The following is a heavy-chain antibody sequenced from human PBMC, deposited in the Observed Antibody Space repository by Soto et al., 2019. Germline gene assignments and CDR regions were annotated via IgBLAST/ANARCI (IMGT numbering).Heavy chain of an antibody. D-gene: IGHD2-15*01. Sequence: PGGSLRLSCAASGFTFSSYSMNWVRQAPGKGLEWVSSISSSSSYIYYADSVKGRFTISRDNAKNSLYLQMNSLRAEDTAVYYCARASSGGRYSAFDIWGQGTMVTVSS. J-gene: IGHJ3*02. V-gene: IGHV3-21*01. CDR2: ISSSSSYI. CDR3: ARASSGGRYSAFDI. CDR1: GFTFSSYS.